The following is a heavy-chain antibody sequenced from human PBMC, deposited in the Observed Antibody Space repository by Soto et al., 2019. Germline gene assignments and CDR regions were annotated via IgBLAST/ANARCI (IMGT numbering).Heavy chain of an antibody. CDR2: ISYDGSNK. V-gene: IGHV3-30-3*01. D-gene: IGHD3-10*01. J-gene: IGHJ6*02. CDR3: ARGRVQRNYYYYYGMDV. Sequence: GGSLRLSCAASGFTFSSYAMHWVRQAPGKGLEWVAVISYDGSNKYYADSVKGRFTISRDNSKNTLYLQMNSLRAEDTAVYYCARGRVQRNYYYYYGMDVWGQGT. CDR1: GFTFSSYA.